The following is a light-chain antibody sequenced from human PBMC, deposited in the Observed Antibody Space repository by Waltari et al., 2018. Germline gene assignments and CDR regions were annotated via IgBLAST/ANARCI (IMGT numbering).Light chain of an antibody. CDR3: QQHSNWPLT. V-gene: IGKV3-11*01. CDR2: DAS. CDR1: QSVNRY. J-gene: IGKJ4*01. Sequence: SPATLSLSPGERATLSCRASQSVNRYLVWYQQKPGQAPRLLIYDASNRATGIPARFSGSGSGTDFTLTISSLEPEDFALYYCQQHSNWPLTFGGGTKVEIK.